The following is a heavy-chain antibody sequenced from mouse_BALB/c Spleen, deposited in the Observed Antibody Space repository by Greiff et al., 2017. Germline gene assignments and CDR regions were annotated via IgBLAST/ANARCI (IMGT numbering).Heavy chain of an antibody. CDR2: ISNGGGST. Sequence: EVQLVESGGGLVQPGGSLKLSCAASGFTFSSYTMSWVRQTPEKRLEWVAYISNGGGSTYYPDTVKGRFTISRDNAKNTLYLQMSSLKSEDTAMYYCARLSRYYFDYWGQGTTLTVSS. D-gene: IGHD1-1*01. V-gene: IGHV5-12-2*01. CDR1: GFTFSSYT. J-gene: IGHJ2*01. CDR3: ARLSRYYFDY.